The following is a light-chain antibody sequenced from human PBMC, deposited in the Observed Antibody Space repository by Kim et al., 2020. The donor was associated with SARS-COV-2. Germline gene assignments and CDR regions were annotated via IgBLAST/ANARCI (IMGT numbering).Light chain of an antibody. J-gene: IGKJ4*01. CDR1: QSISSY. CDR3: QQSYRTPLA. V-gene: IGKV1-39*01. Sequence: IQMTQSPSSLSASIGDRVTITCRASQSISSYLYWYQQKPGKAPKLLIYGASILQSGVPSRFSGSGSGTDFTLTISSLQPEDCATYYCQQSYRTPLAFGGGTKVDIK. CDR2: GAS.